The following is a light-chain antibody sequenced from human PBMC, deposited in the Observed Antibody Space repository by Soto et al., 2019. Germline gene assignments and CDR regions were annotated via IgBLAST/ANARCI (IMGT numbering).Light chain of an antibody. CDR3: QRYGSSPRT. CDR1: QSVSSSY. CDR2: GAS. V-gene: IGKV3-20*01. Sequence: IVLTQSPGTLSLSSGERATLSCXASQSVSSSYLAWYQQKPGQAPTLXIYGASIRAAGIPDRFSGSGSGTDFTLTIRRLEPEDFAVYYCQRYGSSPRTFGQVTKVDIK. J-gene: IGKJ1*01.